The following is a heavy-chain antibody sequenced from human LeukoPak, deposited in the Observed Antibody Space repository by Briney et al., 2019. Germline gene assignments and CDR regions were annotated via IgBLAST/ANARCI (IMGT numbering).Heavy chain of an antibody. CDR1: GGSISSGGYS. CDR2: IYHSGGT. J-gene: IGHJ4*02. Sequence: SQTLSLTCAVSGGSISSGGYSWSWIRQPPGKGLEWIGYIYHSGGTYYNPSLKSRVTISVDRSKNQFSLKLSSVTAADTAVYYCARVFGYSYGIMTDWGQGTLVTVSS. V-gene: IGHV4-30-2*01. CDR3: ARVFGYSYGIMTD. D-gene: IGHD5-18*01.